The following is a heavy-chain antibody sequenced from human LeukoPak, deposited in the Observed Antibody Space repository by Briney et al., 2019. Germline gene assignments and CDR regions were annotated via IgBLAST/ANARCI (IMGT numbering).Heavy chain of an antibody. CDR3: ARDRVGEAAPGVLDF. J-gene: IGHJ4*02. D-gene: IGHD6-13*01. V-gene: IGHV3-21*04. Sequence: GGSLRLSCAASGFTFSSYAMSWVRQAPGKGLEWVSSISSSSSYIYYADSVKGRFTISRDNAKNSLYLQMNSLRAEDTAVYYCARDRVGEAAPGVLDFWGQGTLVSVSS. CDR1: GFTFSSYA. CDR2: ISSSSSYI.